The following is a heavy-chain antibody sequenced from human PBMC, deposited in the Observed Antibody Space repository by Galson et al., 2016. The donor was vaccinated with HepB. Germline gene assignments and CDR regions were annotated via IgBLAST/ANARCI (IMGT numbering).Heavy chain of an antibody. Sequence: SLRLSCAASGFSFSIYGMHWVRQAPGKGLEWVAVLWFDGSNKYYADSVRGRFTISRDDSKNTLYLQMSSLRAEDTAVYYCARDRSRNGNIDFWGQGALVTVSP. V-gene: IGHV3-33*01. CDR3: ARDRSRNGNIDF. CDR1: GFSFSIYG. CDR2: LWFDGSNK. J-gene: IGHJ4*02. D-gene: IGHD2-8*01.